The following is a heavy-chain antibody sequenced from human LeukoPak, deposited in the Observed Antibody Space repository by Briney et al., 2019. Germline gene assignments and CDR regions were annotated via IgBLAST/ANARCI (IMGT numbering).Heavy chain of an antibody. CDR2: INPNSGGT. CDR1: GYTFTGYY. CDR3: ARGRRLLRIPHFDH. V-gene: IGHV1-2*02. D-gene: IGHD4-17*01. Sequence: GASVKVSCKASGYTFTGYYIHWVRQAPGQGLEWMGWINPNSGGTNYAQKFQGRVTMTRDTSISTAYMELSRLRSDDTAVYYCARGRRLLRIPHFDHWGQGTLVTVSS. J-gene: IGHJ4*02.